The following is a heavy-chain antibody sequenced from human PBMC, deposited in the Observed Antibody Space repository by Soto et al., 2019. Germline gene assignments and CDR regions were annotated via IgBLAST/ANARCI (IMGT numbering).Heavy chain of an antibody. Sequence: QVQLLQSGAEVKKPGASVRVSCKASGYTFTNYGISGVRQAPGQGLEWMGWISSYYGSTDYAQIFEGRVTMTTDTSTSTAYLELRSLRSDDTAIYYCARDQGGDWFDPWGQGTLVTVSS. CDR2: ISSYYGST. V-gene: IGHV1-18*04. CDR3: ARDQGGDWFDP. D-gene: IGHD1-26*01. CDR1: GYTFTNYG. J-gene: IGHJ5*02.